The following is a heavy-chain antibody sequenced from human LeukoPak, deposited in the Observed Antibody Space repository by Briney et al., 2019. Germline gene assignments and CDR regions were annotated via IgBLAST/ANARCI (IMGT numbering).Heavy chain of an antibody. CDR1: GYTFTGYY. J-gene: IGHJ6*02. V-gene: IGHV1-2*06. CDR2: INPNSGGT. CDR3: ARNNRRGYYDSSGYYHYYYGMDV. Sequence: ASVNVSCKASGYTFTGYYMHWVRQAPGQGLEWMGRINPNSGGTNYAQKFQGRVTMTRDTSISTAYMELSRLRSDDTAVYYCARNNRRGYYDSSGYYHYYYGMDVWGQGTTVTVSS. D-gene: IGHD3-22*01.